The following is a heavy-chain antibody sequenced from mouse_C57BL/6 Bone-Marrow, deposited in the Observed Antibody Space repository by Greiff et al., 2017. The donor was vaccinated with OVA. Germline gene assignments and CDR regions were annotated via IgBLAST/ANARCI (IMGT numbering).Heavy chain of an antibody. CDR2: IDPANGNT. J-gene: IGHJ2*01. D-gene: IGHD1-1*01. V-gene: IGHV14-3*01. Sequence: VQLQQSVAELVRPGASVKLSCTASGFNIKNTYMHWVKQRPEQGLEWIGRIDPANGNTKYAPKFQGKATITADTSSNTAYLQLSSLTSEDTAVYFCALITTVESYFDYWGQGTTLTVSS. CDR3: ALITTVESYFDY. CDR1: GFNIKNTY.